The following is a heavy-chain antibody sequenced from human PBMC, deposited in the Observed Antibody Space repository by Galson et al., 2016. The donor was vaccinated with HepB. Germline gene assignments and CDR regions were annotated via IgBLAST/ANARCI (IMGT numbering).Heavy chain of an antibody. D-gene: IGHD2-8*02. CDR2: MNPDSGRT. J-gene: IGHJ4*02. CDR1: GYTFTRCD. V-gene: IGHV1-8*01. CDR3: ARGESTEYCTGGSCNFDF. Sequence: SVKVSCKASGYTFTRCDINWVRQATGQGLEWLGWMNPDSGRTGSAQKFQGRITMTRNASINTAYMELSSLKFEDTAIYYCARGESTEYCTGGSCNFDFWGQGTLVTVSS.